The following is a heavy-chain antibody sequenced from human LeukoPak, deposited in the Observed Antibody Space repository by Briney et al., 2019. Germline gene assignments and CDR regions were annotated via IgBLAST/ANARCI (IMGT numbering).Heavy chain of an antibody. CDR2: IRYDGSNK. J-gene: IGHJ4*02. V-gene: IGHV3-30*02. D-gene: IGHD1-14*01. CDR3: ARGFARLGIYDF. Sequence: GGSLRLSCAASGFTFSSYGMHWVRQAPGKGLEWVAFIRYDGSNKYYADSVKGRFTISRDNSKNTLYLQMNSLRAEDTAVYYCARGFARLGIYDFWGQGTLVTVSS. CDR1: GFTFSSYG.